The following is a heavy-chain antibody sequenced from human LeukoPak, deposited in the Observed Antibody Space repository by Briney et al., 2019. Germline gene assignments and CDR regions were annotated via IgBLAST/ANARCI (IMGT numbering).Heavy chain of an antibody. J-gene: IGHJ4*02. CDR2: IYYSGST. Sequence: PSETLSLTCTVSGGSISSYYWSWIRQPPGKGLEWIGYIYYSGSTNYNPSLKSRVTISVDTSKNQFSLKLSSVTAADTAVYYCARYIAVAGTYYFDYWGQGTLVTVSS. CDR1: GGSISSYY. V-gene: IGHV4-59*01. CDR3: ARYIAVAGTYYFDY. D-gene: IGHD6-19*01.